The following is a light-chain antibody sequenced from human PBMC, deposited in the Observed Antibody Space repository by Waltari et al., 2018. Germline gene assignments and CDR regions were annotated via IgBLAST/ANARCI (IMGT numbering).Light chain of an antibody. Sequence: QSVLTQPPSVSGAPGQRVTISCTGSSSNIGAGYDVHWYQQLPGTVPKLLIYGNSNRPSGVPDRFSGSRSGTSASLAITWLQAEDEADYYCQSYDSSLSGVLFGGGTKLTVL. V-gene: IGLV1-40*01. CDR2: GNS. J-gene: IGLJ2*01. CDR1: SSNIGAGYD. CDR3: QSYDSSLSGVL.